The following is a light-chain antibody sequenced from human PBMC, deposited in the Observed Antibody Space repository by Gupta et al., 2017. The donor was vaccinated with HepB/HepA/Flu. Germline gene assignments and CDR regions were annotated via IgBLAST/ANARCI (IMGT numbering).Light chain of an antibody. V-gene: IGLV2-14*03. CDR1: ISDVGTYDY. CDR2: GVN. Sequence: HSALTQPASLAGSPGQSITISCTGTISDVGTYDYVSWYQQHPDKAPKLMMYGVNRRPSGVSNRFSGSKSGNTASLTISGLQAEDEADDYCSSYTGSSVLWVFGGGSKLTVL. CDR3: SSYTGSSVLWV. J-gene: IGLJ3*02.